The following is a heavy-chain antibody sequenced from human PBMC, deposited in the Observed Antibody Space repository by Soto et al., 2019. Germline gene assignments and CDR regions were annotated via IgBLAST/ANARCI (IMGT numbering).Heavy chain of an antibody. D-gene: IGHD4-17*01. J-gene: IGHJ4*02. CDR2: VNPSSGDT. V-gene: IGHV1-2*02. CDR1: GYTFTAYY. Sequence: QVQLVQSGAEVKEPGASVKVSCKTSGYTFTAYYMHWVRQAPGQGLKWMGWVNPSSGDTDYAQDFQGRVTLTRDTSVNTVYMELSGLNSDDTALYYCARDRQYGDYGYSSDFWGQGTLVTVSS. CDR3: ARDRQYGDYGYSSDF.